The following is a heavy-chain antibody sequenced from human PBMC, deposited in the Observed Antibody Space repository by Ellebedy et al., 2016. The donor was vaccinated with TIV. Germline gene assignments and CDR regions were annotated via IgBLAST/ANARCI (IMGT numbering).Heavy chain of an antibody. Sequence: MPSETLSLTCTVSGDSISGYYWSWIRQPAGKGLEWIGRIYPTGSTSYSPTLKSRITMSIDTSKNQFSLKMTSVTAADTAVYYCARVSGDYYFVMDVWGQGTTVTVSS. V-gene: IGHV4-4*07. CDR3: ARVSGDYYFVMDV. CDR1: GDSISGYY. D-gene: IGHD1-26*01. CDR2: IYPTGST. J-gene: IGHJ6*02.